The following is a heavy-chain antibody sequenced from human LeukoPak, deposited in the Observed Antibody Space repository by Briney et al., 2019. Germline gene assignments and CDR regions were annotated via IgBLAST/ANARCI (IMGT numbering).Heavy chain of an antibody. V-gene: IGHV3-66*02. J-gene: IGHJ4*02. CDR2: IYSGGST. CDR1: GFTVSSNY. D-gene: IGHD2-2*01. CDR3: AKGGYCSATRCYVGKGMDD. Sequence: GGSLRLSCAASGFTVSSNYMSWVRQAPGKGLEWVSVIYSGGSTYYADSVKGRFTISRDNSKNTVSLQVNSLRAEDTAAYYCAKGGYCSATRCYVGKGMDDWGQGTLVTVSS.